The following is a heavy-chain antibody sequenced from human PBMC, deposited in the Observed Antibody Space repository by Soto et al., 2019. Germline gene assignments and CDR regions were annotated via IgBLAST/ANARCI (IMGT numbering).Heavy chain of an antibody. Sequence: QVQLQESGPGLVKPSETLSLTCTVSGGSISSYYWSWIRQPPGKGLEWIGYIYYSGGTNYNPSLKSRVTISVDTSKNQFSLKLSSVTAADTAVYYCARDLGGYWPEDSAFDIWGQGTMVTVSS. CDR3: ARDLGGYWPEDSAFDI. D-gene: IGHD5-12*01. CDR1: GGSISSYY. V-gene: IGHV4-59*01. J-gene: IGHJ3*02. CDR2: IYYSGGT.